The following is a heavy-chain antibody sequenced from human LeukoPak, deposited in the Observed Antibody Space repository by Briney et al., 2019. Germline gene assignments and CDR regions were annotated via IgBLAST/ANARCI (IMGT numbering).Heavy chain of an antibody. CDR3: ARSTHYDILTGYYSYNFDY. D-gene: IGHD3-9*01. Sequence: GESLKISCKGSGYSFTSYWIGWARQMPGKGLEWMGIIYPGDSDTRYSPSFQGQVTISADKSISTAYLQWSSLKASDTAMYYCARSTHYDILTGYYSYNFDYWGQGTLVTVSS. CDR1: GYSFTSYW. J-gene: IGHJ4*02. CDR2: IYPGDSDT. V-gene: IGHV5-51*01.